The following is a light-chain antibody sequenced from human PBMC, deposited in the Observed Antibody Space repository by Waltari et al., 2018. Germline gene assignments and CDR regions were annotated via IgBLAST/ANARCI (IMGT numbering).Light chain of an antibody. CDR3: QQYYVWPPIT. Sequence: VLLTQSPASLSVSPGDTVILPCRATQRVRTNLVWYQQKAGQAPRTLIHGASTRASGVPSRFSGSGSETDFTLIISSLQSEDAAVYFCQQYYVWPPITFGGGTKLEI. CDR2: GAS. J-gene: IGKJ4*01. CDR1: QRVRTN. V-gene: IGKV3-15*01.